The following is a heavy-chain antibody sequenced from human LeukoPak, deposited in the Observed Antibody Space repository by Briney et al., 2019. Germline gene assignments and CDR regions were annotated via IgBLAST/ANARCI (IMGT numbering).Heavy chain of an antibody. V-gene: IGHV3-74*01. Sequence: GGSLRLSCAASGFTFSNYWMHWVRQAPGKGLVWVSRIDSDGSITNYADSVKGRFTISRDNAKNTLFLQMNSLRAEDTAVYCCSRDPSTVAGNFDYWGQGTLVTVSS. CDR3: SRDPSTVAGNFDY. CDR1: GFTFSNYW. CDR2: IDSDGSIT. D-gene: IGHD6-19*01. J-gene: IGHJ4*02.